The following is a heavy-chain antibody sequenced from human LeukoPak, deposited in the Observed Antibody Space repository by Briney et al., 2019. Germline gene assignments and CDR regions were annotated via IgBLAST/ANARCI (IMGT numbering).Heavy chain of an antibody. CDR2: ITYDGSTK. CDR3: AKDKGWGYSAYDCYGMDV. J-gene: IGHJ6*02. Sequence: GGSLRLSCAASGFTFAGYTMHWVRQAPGKGLEWATLITYDGSTKYYADSVKGRFTISRDNSKNRLYLQMNSLRAEDTAVYYCAKDKGWGYSAYDCYGMDVWGQGTTVTVSS. D-gene: IGHD1-26*01. V-gene: IGHV3-30*04. CDR1: GFTFAGYT.